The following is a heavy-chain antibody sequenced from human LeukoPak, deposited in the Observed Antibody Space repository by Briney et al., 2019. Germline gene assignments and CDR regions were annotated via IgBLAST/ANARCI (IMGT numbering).Heavy chain of an antibody. CDR3: ARGPTKGVDNWFDP. V-gene: IGHV4-34*01. CDR2: INHSGST. Sequence: SETLSLTCGVYGASFTGNYWTWIRQPPGKGLEWIGEINHSGSTNYNPSLKSRVTISVDTSKNQFSLKLSSVTAADTAVYYCARGPTKGVDNWFDPWGQGTLVTVSS. J-gene: IGHJ5*02. D-gene: IGHD2-8*01. CDR1: GASFTGNY.